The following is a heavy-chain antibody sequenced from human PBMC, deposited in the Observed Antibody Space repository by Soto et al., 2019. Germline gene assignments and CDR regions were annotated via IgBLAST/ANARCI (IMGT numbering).Heavy chain of an antibody. V-gene: IGHV1-18*01. J-gene: IGHJ4*02. Sequence: QVQLVQSGAEVKKPGASVKVXXXXXXYTFTSYGISWVXXXPGQGLEWMGWISAYNGNTNYAQKLQGRVTMTTDTSTSTAYMELRSLRSDDTAVYYCARVASEDIVVVVAATGPFDYWGQGTLVTVSS. CDR2: ISAYNGNT. CDR1: XYTFTSYG. D-gene: IGHD2-15*01. CDR3: ARVASEDIVVVVAATGPFDY.